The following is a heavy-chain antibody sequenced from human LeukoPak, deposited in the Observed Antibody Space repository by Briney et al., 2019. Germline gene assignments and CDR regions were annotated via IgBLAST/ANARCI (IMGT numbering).Heavy chain of an antibody. CDR1: GGTFSSYA. J-gene: IGHJ6*03. V-gene: IGHV1-69*05. Sequence: ASVKVSCKASGGTFSSYAISWVRQAPGQGLEWMGGIIPIFGTANYAQKFQGRVTITTDESTSTAYMELSSLRSEDTAVYYCASTSIAARPAYYYYYMDVWGKGTTVTVSS. CDR2: IIPIFGTA. CDR3: ASTSIAARPAYYYYYMDV. D-gene: IGHD6-6*01.